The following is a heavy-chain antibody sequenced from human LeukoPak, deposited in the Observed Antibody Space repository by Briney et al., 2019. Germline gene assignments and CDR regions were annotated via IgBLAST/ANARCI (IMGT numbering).Heavy chain of an antibody. Sequence: GGSLRLSCAAPGFTFSSYSMNGVRQAPGKGLEWVSSISSSSSYIYYADSVKGRFTISRDNAKNSLYLQMNSLRAEDTAVYHCARDPIAAAGTSWGQGTLVTVSS. J-gene: IGHJ5*02. CDR3: ARDPIAAAGTS. D-gene: IGHD6-13*01. CDR2: ISSSSSYI. V-gene: IGHV3-21*01. CDR1: GFTFSSYS.